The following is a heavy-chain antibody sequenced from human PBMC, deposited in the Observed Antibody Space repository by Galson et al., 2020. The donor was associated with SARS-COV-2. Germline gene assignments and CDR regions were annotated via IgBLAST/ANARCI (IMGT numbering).Heavy chain of an antibody. Sequence: GGSLRLSCAASGFTFSSYGMHWVRQAPGKGLEWVSVLYSGGSTYYADSVKGRFTISRDNSKNTLYLQMNSLRAEDTAVYYCARETYGMDVWGQGTTVTVSS. CDR1: GFTFSSYG. J-gene: IGHJ6*02. CDR2: LYSGGST. V-gene: IGHV3-53*01. CDR3: ARETYGMDV.